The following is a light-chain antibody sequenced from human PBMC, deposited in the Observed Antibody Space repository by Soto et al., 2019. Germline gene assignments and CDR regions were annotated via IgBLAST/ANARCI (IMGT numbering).Light chain of an antibody. CDR3: QTWGTGINVV. V-gene: IGLV4-69*01. CDR2: VNSDGSH. J-gene: IGLJ2*01. Sequence: QLVLTQSPSASASLGASVKLTCSLSSAHSSYAIAWHQKQPGKGPRFLMKVNSDGSHTKGDEIPNRFSGSTSGAEHYLTISSLQSEDEADYYCQTWGTGINVVFGGGTRLTVL. CDR1: SAHSSYA.